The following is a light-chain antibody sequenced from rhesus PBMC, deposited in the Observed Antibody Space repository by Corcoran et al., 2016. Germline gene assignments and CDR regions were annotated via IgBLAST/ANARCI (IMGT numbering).Light chain of an antibody. J-gene: IGKJ3*01. CDR3: RRGYSYPFT. CDR2: RAS. CDR1: QSLSNY. V-gene: IGKV1S9*01. Sequence: DIQMTQSPSSLSASVGDRVTITCQASQSLSNYLNWYQQKPGKIPKLLIYRASSLQSGIPSRFGGSGSGADFTLTISGLQTEGFATCYCRRGYSYPFTFGPGTKLDIK.